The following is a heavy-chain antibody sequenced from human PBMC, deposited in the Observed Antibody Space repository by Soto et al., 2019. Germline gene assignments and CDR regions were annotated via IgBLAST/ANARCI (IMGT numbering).Heavy chain of an antibody. J-gene: IGHJ6*02. CDR1: GFTFSSYG. D-gene: IGHD6-19*01. CDR2: ISYDGRNK. CDR3: VKDCSSGWPYYYVLDF. Sequence: HPGGSLRLSCAASGFTFSSYGMHWVRQAPGKGLEWVAVISYDGRNKYYADSVKGRFTISRDNSKNTLYLQMSSLRAEDTAVYYCVKDCSSGWPYYYVLDFLGQGTTVTGSS. V-gene: IGHV3-30*18.